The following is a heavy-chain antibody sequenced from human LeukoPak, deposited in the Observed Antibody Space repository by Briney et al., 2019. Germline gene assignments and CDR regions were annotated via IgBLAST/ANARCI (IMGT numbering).Heavy chain of an antibody. J-gene: IGHJ3*01. V-gene: IGHV4-61*02. CDR2: IHTIGNT. CDR3: ARISSSNWYNERGAFDV. CDR1: GVSICRGSHY. D-gene: IGHD6-13*01. Sequence: SETLSLTCTVSGVSICRGSHYWSWIRQPAGKGLEWIGRIHTIGNTNYSPSLKSRVTISVDTSKNQFSLKLRSVTAADTAVYYCARISSSNWYNERGAFDVWGQGTMVTVSS.